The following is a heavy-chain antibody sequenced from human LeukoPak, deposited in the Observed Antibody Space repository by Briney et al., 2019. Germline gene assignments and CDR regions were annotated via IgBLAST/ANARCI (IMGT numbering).Heavy chain of an antibody. CDR2: ISSSSSYI. Sequence: GGPLRLSCAASGFTFSSYSMNWVRQAPGKGLEWVSSISSSSSYIYYADSVKGRFTISRDNAKNSLYLQMNSLRAEDTAVYYCARDLTVTTRDDYWGQGTLVTVSS. J-gene: IGHJ4*02. CDR1: GFTFSSYS. CDR3: ARDLTVTTRDDY. V-gene: IGHV3-21*01. D-gene: IGHD4-17*01.